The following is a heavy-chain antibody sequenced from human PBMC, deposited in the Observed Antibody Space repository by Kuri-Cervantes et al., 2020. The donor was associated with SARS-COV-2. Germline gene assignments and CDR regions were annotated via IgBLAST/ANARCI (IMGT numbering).Heavy chain of an antibody. CDR3: ARRAYGEQVDYYYMDV. D-gene: IGHD4-17*01. CDR1: GYSFTSYW. V-gene: IGHV5-51*01. Sequence: GESLKISCKGSGYSFTSYWIGWVRQMPGKGPEWVGIIYPGDSDTRYSPSFQGQVIISADKSINTAFLQWSSLKASDTAMYYCARRAYGEQVDYYYMDVWGKGTTVTVSS. CDR2: IYPGDSDT. J-gene: IGHJ6*03.